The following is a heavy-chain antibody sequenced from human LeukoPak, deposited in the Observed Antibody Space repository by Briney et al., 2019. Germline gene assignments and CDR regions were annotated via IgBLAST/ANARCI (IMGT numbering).Heavy chain of an antibody. Sequence: SETLSLTCTVSGYSIISDYFWGWIRQPPGKGLEWIGTIYHSGSTYYSPSLKSRVTVSVDTSKNEFSLKLSSVTAADTAVYYCARHAGWFDPWGQGTLVTVSS. V-gene: IGHV4-38-2*02. CDR3: ARHAGWFDP. CDR1: GYSIISDYF. D-gene: IGHD2-2*01. CDR2: IYHSGST. J-gene: IGHJ5*02.